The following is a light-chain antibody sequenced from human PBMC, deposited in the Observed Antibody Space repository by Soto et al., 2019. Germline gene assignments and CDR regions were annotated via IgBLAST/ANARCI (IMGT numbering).Light chain of an antibody. CDR2: AAS. CDR1: QGISSY. Sequence: IQLTQSPSSLSASVGDRVTITCRASQGISSYLAWYQQKPGKAPKLLIYAASTLQSGAPSRFSGSGSGTDFTLTISRMQPEDFATYYCQQLNSYPLTCGGGTKVEIK. V-gene: IGKV1-9*01. CDR3: QQLNSYPLT. J-gene: IGKJ4*01.